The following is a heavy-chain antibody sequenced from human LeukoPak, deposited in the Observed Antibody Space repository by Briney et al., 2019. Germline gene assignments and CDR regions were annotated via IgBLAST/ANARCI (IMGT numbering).Heavy chain of an antibody. CDR1: GYTFTSYD. D-gene: IGHD3-22*01. CDR3: ARGHVDSSGYYWFEP. CDR2: MNPNSGNT. J-gene: IGHJ5*02. V-gene: IGHV1-8*01. Sequence: ASVKVSCKASGYTFTSYDINWLRQATGQGLEWMGWMNPNSGNTGYAQKFQGRVTMTRNTSISTAYMELSSLRSEDTAVYYCARGHVDSSGYYWFEPWGQGTLVTVSS.